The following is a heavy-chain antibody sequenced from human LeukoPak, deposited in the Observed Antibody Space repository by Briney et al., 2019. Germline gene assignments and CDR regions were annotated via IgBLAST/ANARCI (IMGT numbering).Heavy chain of an antibody. V-gene: IGHV4-39*01. CDR2: IYYSGST. J-gene: IGHJ4*02. Sequence: SETLSLTCTVSGGSISSSSYYWGWIRQPPGKGLEWIGSIYYSGSTYYNPSLKSRVTISVDTSKNQFSLKLSSVTAADTAVYYCASSGRKSYGDYEWYFDYWGQGTLVTVSS. CDR1: GGSISSSSYY. CDR3: ASSGRKSYGDYEWYFDY. D-gene: IGHD4-17*01.